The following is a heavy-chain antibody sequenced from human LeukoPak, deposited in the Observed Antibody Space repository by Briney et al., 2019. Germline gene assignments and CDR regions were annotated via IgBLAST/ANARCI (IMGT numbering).Heavy chain of an antibody. J-gene: IGHJ4*02. CDR3: ARVAIFGLITGYYFDY. Sequence: PSQTLSLTCTVSGGSISSGDHYWSWIRQPPGKGLEWIGYIYHSGSTYYNPSLKSRVTISVDRSKNQFSLKLNSVIAADTAVYFCARVAIFGLITGYYFDYWGQGTVVTVSS. D-gene: IGHD3/OR15-3a*01. CDR1: GGSISSGDHY. V-gene: IGHV4-30-2*01. CDR2: IYHSGST.